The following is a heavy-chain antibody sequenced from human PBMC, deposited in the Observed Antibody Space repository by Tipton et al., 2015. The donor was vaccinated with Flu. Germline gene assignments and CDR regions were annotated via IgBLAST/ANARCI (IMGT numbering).Heavy chain of an antibody. D-gene: IGHD6-19*01. CDR1: GFTFSSYA. J-gene: IGHJ4*02. CDR2: ISSNGGST. V-gene: IGHV3-64*04. Sequence: SLRLSCSASGFTFSSYAMHWVRQAPGKGLEYVSAISSNGGSTYYADSVKGRFTISRDNSKNSLYLQMNSLRAEDTAVYYCARRGLAVAGFDYWGQGTLVTVSS. CDR3: ARRGLAVAGFDY.